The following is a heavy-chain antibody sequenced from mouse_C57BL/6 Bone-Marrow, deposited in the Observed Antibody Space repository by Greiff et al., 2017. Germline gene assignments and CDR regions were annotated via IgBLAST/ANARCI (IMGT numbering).Heavy chain of an antibody. J-gene: IGHJ3*01. Sequence: QVQLQQPGAELVMPGASVKLSCKASGYTFTSYWMHWVKQRPGQGLEWIGEIDPSDSYTNYNQKFKGKSTLTVYKSSSTAYMQLSSLTSEDSAVYYCARDGYYPPWFAYWGQGTLVTVSA. V-gene: IGHV1-69*01. CDR1: GYTFTSYW. D-gene: IGHD2-3*01. CDR3: ARDGYYPPWFAY. CDR2: IDPSDSYT.